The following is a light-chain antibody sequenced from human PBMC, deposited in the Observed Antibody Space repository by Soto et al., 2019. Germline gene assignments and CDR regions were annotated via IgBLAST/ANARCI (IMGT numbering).Light chain of an antibody. V-gene: IGKV3-20*01. CDR2: GAS. CDR1: QSVSSN. CDR3: QQYVSSPWA. Sequence: IVMTQSPATLSVSPGERATLSCRASQSVSSNLAWYQQKPGQAPRLLIYGASRRATGIPDRFTGSGSGTDFTLTISRLEPEDFAVYYCQQYVSSPWAFGQGTKVDIK. J-gene: IGKJ1*01.